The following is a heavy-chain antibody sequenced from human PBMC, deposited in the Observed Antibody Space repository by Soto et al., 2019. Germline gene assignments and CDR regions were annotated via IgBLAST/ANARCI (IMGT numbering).Heavy chain of an antibody. CDR2: IIPILGIA. V-gene: IGHV1-69*02. CDR3: NSAYGSGSYYNGEDV. CDR1: GGTFSSYT. Sequence: QVQLVQSGAEVKKPGSSVKVSCKASGGTFSSYTISWVRQAPGQGLEWMGRIIPILGIANYAQKFQGRVTINADKSTSTAYMELSSLRSEDTAVYYCNSAYGSGSYYNGEDVWGQGTTVTVSS. D-gene: IGHD3-10*01. J-gene: IGHJ6*02.